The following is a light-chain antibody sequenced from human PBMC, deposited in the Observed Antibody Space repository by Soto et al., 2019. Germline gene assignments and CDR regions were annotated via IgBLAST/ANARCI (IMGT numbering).Light chain of an antibody. V-gene: IGKV3-20*01. CDR1: QSFRGL. CDR2: DAY. J-gene: IGKJ5*01. CDR3: QQYGTSEII. Sequence: EVVLTQSPVTLSLSPGERATLSCRASQSFRGLLAWYQQKPGQAPRLLIYDAYNRATGIPDRFSGSGSGTDFTLTIPRLEPEDFAVFYCQQYGTSEIIFGQGTRLEIK.